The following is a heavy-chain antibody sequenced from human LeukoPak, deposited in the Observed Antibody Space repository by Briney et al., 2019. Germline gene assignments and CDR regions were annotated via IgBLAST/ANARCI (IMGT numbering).Heavy chain of an antibody. V-gene: IGHV3-30-3*01. Sequence: GGALRLSCVASGFTFNTYAIHWVRQAPGKGLEWVAVISYDGSNKYYEDSVKGRFTISRDNSKNTLYLQMNSLRAEDTAVYYCARDLRDGYNFVDYWGQGTLVTVSS. CDR2: ISYDGSNK. CDR1: GFTFNTYA. CDR3: ARDLRDGYNFVDY. D-gene: IGHD5-24*01. J-gene: IGHJ4*02.